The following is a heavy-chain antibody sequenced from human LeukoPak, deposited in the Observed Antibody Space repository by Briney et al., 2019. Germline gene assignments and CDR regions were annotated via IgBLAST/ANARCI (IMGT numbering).Heavy chain of an antibody. V-gene: IGHV3-53*01. CDR2: IYTGGDT. Sequence: GGSLRLSCAASGFSVNTKFVSWVRQAPGKGLEWVSVIYTGGDTYYSDSVKGRFTISRDNSKNTVFLQMNSLRVEDTAVYYCAKVNGDYEDAFDIWGQGTMVTVSS. D-gene: IGHD4-17*01. J-gene: IGHJ3*02. CDR1: GFSVNTKF. CDR3: AKVNGDYEDAFDI.